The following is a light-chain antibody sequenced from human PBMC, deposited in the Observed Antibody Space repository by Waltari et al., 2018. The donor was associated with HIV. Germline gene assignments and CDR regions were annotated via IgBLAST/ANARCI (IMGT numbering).Light chain of an antibody. CDR1: SSDVGSYNL. CDR2: EGI. J-gene: IGLJ3*02. Sequence: QSALTQPASVSGSPGQSITISCTGSSSDVGSYNLVSWYQQHPGKAPKLMIYEGIKRPSGVSNRCSGSKSGNTASLTIAGLQAEDEADYYCCSYAGSSNWVFGGGTKLTVL. CDR3: CSYAGSSNWV. V-gene: IGLV2-23*01.